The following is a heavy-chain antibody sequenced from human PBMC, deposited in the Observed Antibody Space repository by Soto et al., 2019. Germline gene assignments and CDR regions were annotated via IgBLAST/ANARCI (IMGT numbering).Heavy chain of an antibody. Sequence: SETLSLTCTVSGGSISSYYWSWIRQPPGKGLEWIGYIYYSGSTNYNPSLKSRVTVSVDTSKNQFSLKLSSVTAADTAVYYCARGVDYYYYGMDVWGQGTTVTVSS. J-gene: IGHJ6*02. CDR2: IYYSGST. V-gene: IGHV4-59*01. CDR1: GGSISSYY. CDR3: ARGVDYYYYGMDV.